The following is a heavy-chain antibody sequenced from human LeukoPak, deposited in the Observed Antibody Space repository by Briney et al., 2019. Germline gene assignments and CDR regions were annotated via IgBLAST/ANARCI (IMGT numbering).Heavy chain of an antibody. D-gene: IGHD3-16*01. CDR2: IYYSGST. CDR1: GGSISSYY. Sequence: PSETLSLTCTVSGGSISSYYWSWIRQPPGKGLEWIGYIYYSGSTNYNPSLQSRVTISVDMSKNQFSLRLSSVTAADTAVYYCARTYYWFDYWGQGTLVTVSS. V-gene: IGHV4-59*08. J-gene: IGHJ4*02. CDR3: ARTYYWFDY.